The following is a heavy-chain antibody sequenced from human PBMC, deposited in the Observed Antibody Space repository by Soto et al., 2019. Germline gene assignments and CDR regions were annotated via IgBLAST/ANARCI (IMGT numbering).Heavy chain of an antibody. CDR1: GYTFTGYA. J-gene: IGHJ4*02. V-gene: IGHV1-3*05. CDR2: INAGNGNT. CDR3: ARAVAVAAAIDY. Sequence: QVQLVQSGAEEKKPGALVKVSGKASGYTFTGYAMHWVRQAPGQRLEWMGWINAGNGNTKYSQKFQGRVTITRDTSASTAYMELSSPRSEDTAVYYFARAVAVAAAIDYWGQETLVTVSS. D-gene: IGHD6-19*01.